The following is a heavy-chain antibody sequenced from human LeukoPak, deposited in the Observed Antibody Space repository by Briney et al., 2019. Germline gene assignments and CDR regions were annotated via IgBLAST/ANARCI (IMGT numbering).Heavy chain of an antibody. D-gene: IGHD6-6*01. CDR3: ATSSYSSSSS. Sequence: GGSLRLPCTASGLTFTNYWMIWVRQAPGKGLEWVANINHDASEKYYVGSVEGRFTISRDNAKNSLFLQMNSLRAEDTGVYYCATSSYSSSSSWGQGTLVTVSS. V-gene: IGHV3-7*01. CDR1: GLTFTNYW. CDR2: INHDASEK. J-gene: IGHJ5*02.